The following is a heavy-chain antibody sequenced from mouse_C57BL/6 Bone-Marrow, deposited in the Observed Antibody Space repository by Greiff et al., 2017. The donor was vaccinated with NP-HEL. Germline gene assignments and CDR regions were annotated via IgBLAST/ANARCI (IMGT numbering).Heavy chain of an antibody. Sequence: EVQLQQSGAELVRPGASVKLSCTASGFNIKDDYMHWVKQRPEQGLEWIGRIDPENGDTEYAAKFQGKATITADTSSNTAYLQLSSLTSEDTAVYYCSTSYGNDVGDRGKGTTLTVAS. J-gene: IGHJ2*01. D-gene: IGHD2-2*01. V-gene: IGHV14-4*01. CDR2: IDPENGDT. CDR3: STSYGNDVGD. CDR1: GFNIKDDY.